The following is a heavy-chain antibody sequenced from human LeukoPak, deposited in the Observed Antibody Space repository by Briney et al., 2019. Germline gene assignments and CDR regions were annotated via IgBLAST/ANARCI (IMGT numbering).Heavy chain of an antibody. Sequence: GGSLRLSCAASGFTFSNAWMSWVRQAPGKGLEWVGRIKSKTDGGTTDYAAPVKGRFTISRDDSKNTLYLQMNSLKTEDTAVYYCTTDATVTQYYYYYYSMDVWGQGTTVTVSS. D-gene: IGHD4-17*01. V-gene: IGHV3-15*01. J-gene: IGHJ6*02. CDR1: GFTFSNAW. CDR3: TTDATVTQYYYYYYSMDV. CDR2: IKSKTDGGTT.